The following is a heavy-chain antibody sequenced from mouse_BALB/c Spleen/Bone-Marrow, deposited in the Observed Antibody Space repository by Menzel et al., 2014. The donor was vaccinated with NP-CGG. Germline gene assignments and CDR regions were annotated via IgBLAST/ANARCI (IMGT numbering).Heavy chain of an antibody. Sequence: EVQLQESGPSVVKPSQTLSLTCSVTGDSITSGFWNWIRKFPGNKLEYMGYISYSGTTYYNPSLKSRISFTRDTSKNXYYPQLISVTTEDTATYFCARWDFGNHYAMDYWGQATSVTVSS. CDR1: GDSITSGF. D-gene: IGHD2-1*01. V-gene: IGHV3-8*02. J-gene: IGHJ4*01. CDR2: ISYSGTT. CDR3: ARWDFGNHYAMDY.